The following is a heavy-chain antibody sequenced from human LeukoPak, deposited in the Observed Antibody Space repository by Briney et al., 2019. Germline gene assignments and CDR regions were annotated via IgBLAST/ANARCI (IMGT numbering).Heavy chain of an antibody. CDR3: ARIYCSSTNCYRHFDY. V-gene: IGHV3-7*01. Sequence: GGSLRLSCTASGFTIGTYWMTWVRQAPGKGLEWVANMKQDGSDKYYVDSVKGRFTISRDNAKNSLYLQMNSLRAEDTAVYYCARIYCSSTNCYRHFDYWGQGTLVTVSS. CDR1: GFTIGTYW. J-gene: IGHJ4*02. CDR2: MKQDGSDK. D-gene: IGHD2-2*01.